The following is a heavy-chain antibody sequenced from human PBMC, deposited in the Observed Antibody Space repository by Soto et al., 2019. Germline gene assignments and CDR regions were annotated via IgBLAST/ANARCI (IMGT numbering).Heavy chain of an antibody. CDR1: GFTFSGYD. CDR3: ARASLDYGDLTLDY. Sequence: GGSLRLSCAASGFTFSGYDMHWVRQATGKGLEWVSAIGAAGDPYYPGSVKGRFTISRENAKNSLYLQMNSLRAGDTAVYYCARASLDYGDLTLDYWGQGTLVTVSS. D-gene: IGHD4-17*01. J-gene: IGHJ4*02. V-gene: IGHV3-13*05. CDR2: IGAAGDP.